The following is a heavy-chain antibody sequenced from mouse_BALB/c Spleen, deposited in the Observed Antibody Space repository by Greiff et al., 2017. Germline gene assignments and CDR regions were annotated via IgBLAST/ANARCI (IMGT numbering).Heavy chain of an antibody. Sequence: EVQLQESGPELVKPGASVKISCKASGYTFTDYNMHWVKQSPGKSLEWIGYIYPYNGGTGYNQKFKSKATLTVDNSSSTAYMELRSLTSEDSAVYYCAREAAQGWFAYWGQGTLVTVSA. J-gene: IGHJ3*01. CDR1: GYTFTDYN. D-gene: IGHD1-2*01. CDR2: IYPYNGGT. V-gene: IGHV1S29*02. CDR3: AREAAQGWFAY.